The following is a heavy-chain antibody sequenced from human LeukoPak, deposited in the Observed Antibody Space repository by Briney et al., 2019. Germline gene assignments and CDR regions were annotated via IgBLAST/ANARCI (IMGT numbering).Heavy chain of an antibody. CDR3: ARRPLEMPYDY. CDR2: IYYSGST. CDR1: GGSISSSSYY. V-gene: IGHV4-39*01. Sequence: SETLSLTCTVSGGSISSSSYYWGWIRQPPGKGLEWIGSIYYSGSTYYNPSLKSRVTISVDTSKNQFSLKLSSVTAADTAVYYCARRPLEMPYDYWGQGTLVTVSS. D-gene: IGHD5-24*01. J-gene: IGHJ4*02.